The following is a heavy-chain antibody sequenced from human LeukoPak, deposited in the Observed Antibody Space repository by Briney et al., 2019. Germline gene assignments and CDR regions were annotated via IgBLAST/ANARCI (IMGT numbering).Heavy chain of an antibody. Sequence: SETLSLTCTVSGGSISSYHWSWIRQPPGKGLEWIGYIYYSGSTNYNPSLKSRVTISVDTSKNQFSLKLSSVTAADTAVYYCARALGARDNWYFDLWGRGTLVTVSS. CDR1: GGSISSYH. J-gene: IGHJ2*01. V-gene: IGHV4-59*01. D-gene: IGHD1-26*01. CDR2: IYYSGST. CDR3: ARALGARDNWYFDL.